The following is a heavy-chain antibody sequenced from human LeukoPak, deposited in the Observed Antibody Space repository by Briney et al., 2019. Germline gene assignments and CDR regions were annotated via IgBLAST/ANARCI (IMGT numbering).Heavy chain of an antibody. Sequence: ASVKVSCKASGYTFTSYDINWVRQATGQGLEWMGWMNPNSGNTGYAQKFQGRVTMTRNTSTSTAYMELSSLRSEDTAVYYCARDCSGGSCYSYYYYGMDVWGQGTTVTVSS. V-gene: IGHV1-8*01. J-gene: IGHJ6*02. CDR1: GYTFTSYD. CDR2: MNPNSGNT. D-gene: IGHD2-15*01. CDR3: ARDCSGGSCYSYYYYGMDV.